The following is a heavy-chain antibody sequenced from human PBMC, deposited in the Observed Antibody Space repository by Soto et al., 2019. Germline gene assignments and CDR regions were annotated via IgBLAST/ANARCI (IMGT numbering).Heavy chain of an antibody. Sequence: SVKVSCKASGYTFTRAGIGWVRKAPGQGLEWMGWISTYNGDTNYAQKFQGRVTMTTDTSTSTVHMEVRSLRSDDTCVYYCSREGVAPYYYYGMDVWGQGTPVTVSS. D-gene: IGHD5-12*01. CDR3: SREGVAPYYYYGMDV. J-gene: IGHJ6*02. CDR1: GYTFTRAG. CDR2: ISTYNGDT. V-gene: IGHV1-18*01.